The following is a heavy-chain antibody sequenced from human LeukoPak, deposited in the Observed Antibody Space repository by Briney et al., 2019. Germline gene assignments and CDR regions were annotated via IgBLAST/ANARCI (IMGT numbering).Heavy chain of an antibody. D-gene: IGHD3-10*01. J-gene: IGHJ5*02. CDR2: INHSGST. CDR3: ARGRYGSGSYYSASWFDP. Sequence: PSETLSLTCAVYGGSFSGYYWSWIRQPPGKGLEWIGEINHSGSTNYNPSLKSRVTISVDTSKNQFSLKLSSVTAADTAVYYCARGRYGSGSYYSASWFDPWGQGTLVTVSS. V-gene: IGHV4-34*01. CDR1: GGSFSGYY.